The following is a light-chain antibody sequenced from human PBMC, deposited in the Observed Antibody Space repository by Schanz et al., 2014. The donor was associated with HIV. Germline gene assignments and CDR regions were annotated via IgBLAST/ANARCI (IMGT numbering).Light chain of an antibody. V-gene: IGLV1-40*01. CDR1: SSNVGAGFD. CDR2: TNN. Sequence: SVLTQPPSVSGAPGQRVTIPCSGTSSNVGAGFDVHWYQRLPGKAPTLLIYTNNNRPSGVPDRYSGSRSGTSASLAITGLQAEDEADYYCQSYDNSLSGYVVFGGGTKLTVL. J-gene: IGLJ2*01. CDR3: QSYDNSLSGYVV.